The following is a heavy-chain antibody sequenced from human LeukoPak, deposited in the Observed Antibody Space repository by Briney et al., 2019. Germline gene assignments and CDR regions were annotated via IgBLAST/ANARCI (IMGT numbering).Heavy chain of an antibody. V-gene: IGHV1-69*06. D-gene: IGHD2-15*01. CDR2: IIPLFGTP. Sequence: SVKVSCKASGGTFSSYTISWVRQAPGQGLEWMGGIIPLFGTPDYAQKFQDRLTITADKSTSTAYMELSSLKSEDTAVYYCASATLRCSGGSCYEMDVWGKGTTVTVSS. CDR3: ASATLRCSGGSCYEMDV. CDR1: GGTFSSYT. J-gene: IGHJ6*04.